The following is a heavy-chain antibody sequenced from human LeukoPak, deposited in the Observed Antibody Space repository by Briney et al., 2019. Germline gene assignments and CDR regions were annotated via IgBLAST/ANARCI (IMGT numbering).Heavy chain of an antibody. Sequence: ASVKVSCKASGYTFTSYYMHWVRQAPGQGLEWMGIINPSGGSTSYAQKFQGRVTMTRDTSTSTVYMELSSLRSEDTAVYYCARGGVDDFWSGYLDYWGQGTLVTVSS. J-gene: IGHJ4*01. CDR2: INPSGGST. CDR3: ARGGVDDFWSGYLDY. D-gene: IGHD3-3*01. CDR1: GYTFTSYY. V-gene: IGHV1-46*01.